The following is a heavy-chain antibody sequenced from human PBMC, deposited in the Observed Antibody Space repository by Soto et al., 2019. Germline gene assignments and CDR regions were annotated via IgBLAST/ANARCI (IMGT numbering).Heavy chain of an antibody. V-gene: IGHV1-69*12. CDR3: ARDGGVYDYSPFDY. D-gene: IGHD4-4*01. CDR1: GGTFSSYV. J-gene: IGHJ4*02. Sequence: QVQLVQSGGEVKKPGSSVKVSWKASGGTFSSYVISWVRQAPGQGLEWMGGIIPIFGTANYAQKFQGRVTITADESTSTAYMELSSLRSEDTAVYYCARDGGVYDYSPFDYWGQGTLVTVSS. CDR2: IIPIFGTA.